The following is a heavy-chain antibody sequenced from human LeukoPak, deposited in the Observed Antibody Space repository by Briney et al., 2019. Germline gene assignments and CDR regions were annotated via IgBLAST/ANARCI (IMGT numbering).Heavy chain of an antibody. D-gene: IGHD6-13*01. CDR3: ARQGIAAAGKNYGMDV. Sequence: PGGSLRLSCAASGFTFSSYGMHWVRQAPGKGLEWVAVIWYDGSNKYYADSVKGRFTISRDNSKNTLYLQMNSLRAEDTAVYYCARQGIAAAGKNYGMDVWGKGTTVTVFS. V-gene: IGHV3-33*01. CDR2: IWYDGSNK. CDR1: GFTFSSYG. J-gene: IGHJ6*04.